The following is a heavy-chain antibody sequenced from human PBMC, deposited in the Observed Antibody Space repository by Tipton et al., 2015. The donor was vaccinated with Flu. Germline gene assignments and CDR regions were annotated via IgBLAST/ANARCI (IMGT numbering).Heavy chain of an antibody. CDR2: IWYDGSNK. Sequence: SLRLSCAASGFTFSSYGMHWVRQAPGKGLEWVAVIWYDGSNKYYADSVKGRFTISRDNSKNTLYLQMNGLRAEDTAVYYCARDCMVGGGDCQVVGMDVWGQGTTVTVSS. CDR1: GFTFSSYG. D-gene: IGHD2-21*01. V-gene: IGHV3-33*01. CDR3: ARDCMVGGGDCQVVGMDV. J-gene: IGHJ6*02.